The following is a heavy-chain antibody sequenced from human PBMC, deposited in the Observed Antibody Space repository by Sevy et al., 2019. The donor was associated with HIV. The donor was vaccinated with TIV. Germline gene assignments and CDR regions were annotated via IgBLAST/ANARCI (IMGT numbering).Heavy chain of an antibody. CDR1: GGTFINFA. CDR3: ATSYYDSSGYSPLFYYGMDV. V-gene: IGHV1-69*13. J-gene: IGHJ6*02. D-gene: IGHD3-22*01. Sequence: APVKVSCKTSGGTFINFAITWVRQAPGQGLEWMGGFIPLFDTTNYSQKFQGRVTLTADGSTATAYMELSSLRSEDTAVYYCATSYYDSSGYSPLFYYGMDVWGQGTTVTVSS. CDR2: FIPLFDTT.